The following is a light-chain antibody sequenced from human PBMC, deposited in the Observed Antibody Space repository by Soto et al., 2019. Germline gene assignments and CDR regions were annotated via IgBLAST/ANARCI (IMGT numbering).Light chain of an antibody. CDR1: QSISFW. V-gene: IGKV1-5*01. J-gene: IGKJ1*01. CDR2: DAS. CDR3: QQYNSPWT. Sequence: DIPMTQSPSTLSASVGDRVTITCRASQSISFWLAWYQQKPGKAPKLLIYDASSLESGAPSRFSGSGSGSQFTLTISSLQPDDFATYYCQQYNSPWTFGPGTKVEIK.